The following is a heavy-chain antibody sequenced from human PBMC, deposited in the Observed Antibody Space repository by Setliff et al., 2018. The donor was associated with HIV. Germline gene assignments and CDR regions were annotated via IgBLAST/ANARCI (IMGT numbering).Heavy chain of an antibody. V-gene: IGHV4-59*08. CDR1: GGSISNYY. D-gene: IGHD3-22*01. CDR3: ARQHYYDSSGRNLMDV. CDR2: IYYSGST. J-gene: IGHJ6*03. Sequence: SETLSLTCTVSGGSISNYYWSWIRQPPGKGLEWIGYIYYSGSTTYNPSLESRVTISIDTSKNQFSLKLSSVTAADTAVYYCARQHYYDSSGRNLMDVWGKGTTVTAP.